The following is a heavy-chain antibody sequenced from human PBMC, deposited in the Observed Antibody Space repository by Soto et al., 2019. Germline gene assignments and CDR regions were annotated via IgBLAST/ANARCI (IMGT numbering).Heavy chain of an antibody. CDR1: GFTFSSYS. D-gene: IGHD3-16*01. CDR2: ISSSSSTI. J-gene: IGHJ5*02. V-gene: IGHV3-48*01. CDR3: SQMGESGETVVRFDP. Sequence: EVQLVESGGGLVQPGGSLRLSCAASGFTFSSYSMNWVRQAPGKGLEWVSYISSSSSTIYYADSVKGRFTISRDNAKKSLYLQMNSLRAEHTAVYYCSQMGESGETVVRFDPWGQGTLVTVSS.